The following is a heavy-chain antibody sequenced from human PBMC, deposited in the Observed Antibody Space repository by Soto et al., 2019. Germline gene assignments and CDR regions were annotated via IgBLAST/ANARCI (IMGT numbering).Heavy chain of an antibody. V-gene: IGHV4-30-2*01. CDR1: GDSYSISTYS. D-gene: IGHD6-19*01. CDR2: IYQSGVT. Sequence: PSETLSLTCNMSGDSYSISTYSWSWIRHPPGKALQWIGFIYQSGVTSYNPSLASRVSISLDRSNNQCSLKLKSVTAADTAVYLCDGMPYTCGLRFDPWGAGTRVTVSS. J-gene: IGHJ5*02. CDR3: DGMPYTCGLRFDP.